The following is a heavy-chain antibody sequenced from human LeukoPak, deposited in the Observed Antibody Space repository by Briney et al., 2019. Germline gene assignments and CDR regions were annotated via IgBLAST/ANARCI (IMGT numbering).Heavy chain of an antibody. Sequence: SGGSLRLSCTTSGFTFSNYGIHWVRQAPGKGLEWVSLIKSDESDKHYADSVKGRFTISRDNSKNTLYLQMNSLRPEDTAVYYYTKGISTEDYRFFFWGQGALVTVSS. CDR1: GFTFSNYG. D-gene: IGHD3-16*02. J-gene: IGHJ4*02. CDR2: IKSDESDK. V-gene: IGHV3-30*02. CDR3: TKGISTEDYRFFF.